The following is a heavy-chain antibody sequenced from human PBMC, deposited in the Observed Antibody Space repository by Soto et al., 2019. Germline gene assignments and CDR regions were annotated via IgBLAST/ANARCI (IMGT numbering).Heavy chain of an antibody. V-gene: IGHV3-23*01. Sequence: GGSLRLSCAASGFTFSSYAMSWVRQAPGKGLEWVSGISGSGATPYYAGSVKGRFTISRDNSRNTLYLQMNSLRADDTAAYYCAKGGPSYYDILTGYQNWFDPWGQGILVTVSS. CDR1: GFTFSSYA. J-gene: IGHJ5*02. D-gene: IGHD3-9*01. CDR3: AKGGPSYYDILTGYQNWFDP. CDR2: ISGSGATP.